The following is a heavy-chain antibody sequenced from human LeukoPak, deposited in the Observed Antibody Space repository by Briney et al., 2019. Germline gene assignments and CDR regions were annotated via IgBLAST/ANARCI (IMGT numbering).Heavy chain of an antibody. Sequence: ASVKVSCKASGYTFTGYYMHWVRQAPGQGLEWMGWINPNSGGTNYAQKFQGRVTMTRDTSISTAYMELSRLRSDDTAVYYCARDQDILTGYRYYYYYMDVWGKGTTVTVSS. J-gene: IGHJ6*03. D-gene: IGHD3-9*01. V-gene: IGHV1-2*02. CDR2: INPNSGGT. CDR1: GYTFTGYY. CDR3: ARDQDILTGYRYYYYYMDV.